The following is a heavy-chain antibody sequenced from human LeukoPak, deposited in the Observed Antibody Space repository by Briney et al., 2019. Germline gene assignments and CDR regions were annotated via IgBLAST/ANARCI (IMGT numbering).Heavy chain of an antibody. CDR1: GNTFTNNG. J-gene: IGHJ5*02. Sequence: ASVKVPCKASGNTFTNNGISWVRQAPGQGLEWMGWISAYNGNTNYAQKFQGRVTMTTDTSTSTAYMELGSLRSDDTAVYYCARGYDIFTGSIEFDPWGQGTLVTVSS. D-gene: IGHD3-9*01. CDR3: ARGYDIFTGSIEFDP. V-gene: IGHV1-18*01. CDR2: ISAYNGNT.